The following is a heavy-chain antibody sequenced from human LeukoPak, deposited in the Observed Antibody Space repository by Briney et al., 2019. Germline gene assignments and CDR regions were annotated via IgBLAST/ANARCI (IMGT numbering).Heavy chain of an antibody. D-gene: IGHD2-15*01. CDR2: INHSGST. CDR1: GGSFSGYY. V-gene: IGHV4-34*01. Sequence: PSETLSLTCAVYGGSFSGYYWSWIRQPPGKGLEWIGEINHSGSTNYNPSLKSRVTISVDTSKNQFSLKLSSVTAADTAVYYCARGGRIVVVVAARRYNWVDPWGQGTLVTVSS. CDR3: ARGGRIVVVVAARRYNWVDP. J-gene: IGHJ5*02.